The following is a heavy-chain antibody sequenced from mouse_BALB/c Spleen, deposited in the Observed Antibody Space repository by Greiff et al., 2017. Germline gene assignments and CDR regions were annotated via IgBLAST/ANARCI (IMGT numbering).Heavy chain of an antibody. CDR2: INSNGGST. J-gene: IGHJ2*01. CDR1: GFTFSSYG. Sequence: EVQRVESGGGLVQPGGSLKLSCAASGFTFSSYGMSWVRQTPDKRLELVATINSNGGSTYYPDSVKGRFTISRDNAKNTLYLQMSSLKSEDTAMYYCARGGYYYGSSFDYWGQGTTLTVSS. CDR3: ARGGYYYGSSFDY. V-gene: IGHV5-6-3*01. D-gene: IGHD1-1*01.